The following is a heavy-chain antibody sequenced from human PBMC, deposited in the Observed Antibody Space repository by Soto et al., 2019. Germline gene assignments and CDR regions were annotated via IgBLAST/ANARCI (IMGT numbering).Heavy chain of an antibody. D-gene: IGHD2-15*01. V-gene: IGHV3-30*18. Sequence: QVRLVESGGGVVQPGGSLRLSCATSGFRLSSYAMHWVRQAPGKGLVWVALMSYDESKKYYADSVKGRFTISRDTSKNTLVVELNNLRVEDTAVYYCAKDRRDGDFMHILVVDFWGQGALVTVSS. CDR2: MSYDESKK. CDR1: GFRLSSYA. CDR3: AKDRRDGDFMHILVVDF. J-gene: IGHJ4*02.